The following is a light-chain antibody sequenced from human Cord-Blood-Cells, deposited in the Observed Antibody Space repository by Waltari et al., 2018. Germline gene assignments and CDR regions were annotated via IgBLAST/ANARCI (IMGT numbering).Light chain of an antibody. V-gene: IGLV2-14*03. CDR2: DVS. CDR1: SSDVGGYNY. J-gene: IGLJ3*02. Sequence: QSALTQPASVSGSPGQSITISCTGTSSDVGGYNYVSWSQQHPGKAPKLMIYDVSNRPSGVSNRCSGSKSGNTASLTISGLQAEDEADYYCSSYTSSSTLVFGGGTKLTVL. CDR3: SSYTSSSTLV.